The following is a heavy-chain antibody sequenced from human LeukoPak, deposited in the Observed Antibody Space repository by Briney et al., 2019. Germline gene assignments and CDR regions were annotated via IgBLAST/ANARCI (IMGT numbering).Heavy chain of an antibody. Sequence: ASVKVSCKASGYTLTSYYMHWVRQAPGQGLEWMGIINPTVGDTIYAQKFQGRVTMTRDMSTSTVYMELSSLRSDDTAVYYCARYGFSSSWQGGWHAFDIWGQGTMDTVSS. J-gene: IGHJ3*02. V-gene: IGHV1-46*01. D-gene: IGHD6-13*01. CDR3: ARYGFSSSWQGGWHAFDI. CDR1: GYTLTSYY. CDR2: INPTVGDT.